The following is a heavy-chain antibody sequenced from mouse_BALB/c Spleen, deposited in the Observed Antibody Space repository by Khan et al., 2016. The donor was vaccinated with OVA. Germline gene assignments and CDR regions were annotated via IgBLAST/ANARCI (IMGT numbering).Heavy chain of an antibody. CDR1: GYTFTDYI. CDR3: ARSGYGSLGY. D-gene: IGHD1-1*01. CDR2: IYPGSGST. V-gene: IGHV1-77*01. J-gene: IGHJ2*01. Sequence: QVQLKQSGPVLVKPGASVKMSCKAPGYTFTDYIINWVRQRTGQGLEWIGQIYPGSGSTYYNEKFKGKATLTADKSSNTAYMQLRSLTSEDSAVYFCARSGYGSLGYWGQGTTLTVSS.